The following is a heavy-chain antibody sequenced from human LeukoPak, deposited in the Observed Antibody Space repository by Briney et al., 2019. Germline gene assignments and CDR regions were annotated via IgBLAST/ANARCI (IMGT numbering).Heavy chain of an antibody. D-gene: IGHD1-26*01. CDR2: ISYDGSKT. J-gene: IGHJ4*02. CDR3: ARARHGSYLDY. Sequence: PGRSLRLSCAASGFTFNIYAMHWVRQAPGKGLEWVAVISYDGSKTYYADSVKGRFTISRDNSKNTLYLQMNSLRAEDTAVYYCARARHGSYLDYWGQGTLVTVSS. CDR1: GFTFNIYA. V-gene: IGHV3-30*14.